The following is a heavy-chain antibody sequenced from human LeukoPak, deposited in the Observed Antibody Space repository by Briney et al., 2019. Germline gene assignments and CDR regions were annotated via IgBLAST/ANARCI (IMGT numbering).Heavy chain of an antibody. Sequence: ASVKVSCKASGYTFTRYYMHWVRQAPGQGLEWMGWINPNSGGTNYAQKFQGRVTITRDTSISTAYMDLSRLTSDDTVVYYCAAWLALSHDYWGQGTLVTVSS. D-gene: IGHD6-19*01. CDR1: GYTFTRYY. V-gene: IGHV1-2*01. CDR3: AAWLALSHDY. J-gene: IGHJ4*02. CDR2: INPNSGGT.